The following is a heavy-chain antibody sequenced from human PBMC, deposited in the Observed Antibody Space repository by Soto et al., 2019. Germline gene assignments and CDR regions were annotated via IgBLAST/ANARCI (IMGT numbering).Heavy chain of an antibody. CDR3: ARHLSEMATIQGPISSDYGLDD. J-gene: IGHJ6*02. Sequence: GASLKISGQGSGYNLSTYWTSRVRQLPGRGLEWMGRMDPSDSYTIYSPSFQGHVTISTDKSISTAYQQWSSLKASDTAMYYCARHLSEMATIQGPISSDYGLDDWGQGTTVTVSS. CDR1: GYNLSTYW. V-gene: IGHV5-10-1*01. CDR2: MDPSDSYT. D-gene: IGHD5-12*01.